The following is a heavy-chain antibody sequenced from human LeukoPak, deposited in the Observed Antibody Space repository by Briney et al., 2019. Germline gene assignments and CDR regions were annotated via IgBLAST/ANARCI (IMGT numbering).Heavy chain of an antibody. Sequence: GGSLRLSCAASGFIFNNYAMSWVRQAPGKGLEWVSDINGSGSSTNYADSVKGRFTISRDNSKNTLYLQMNSLGAEDTAICYCAKNGDRGAYCTGGTCYPYFYYYMDVWGKGTTVTI. D-gene: IGHD2-15*01. CDR1: GFIFNNYA. CDR3: AKNGDRGAYCTGGTCYPYFYYYMDV. CDR2: INGSGSST. V-gene: IGHV3-23*01. J-gene: IGHJ6*03.